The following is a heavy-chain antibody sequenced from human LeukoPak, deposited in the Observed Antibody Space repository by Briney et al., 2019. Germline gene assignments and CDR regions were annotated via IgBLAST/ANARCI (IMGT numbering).Heavy chain of an antibody. CDR2: ISYDGTNE. D-gene: IGHD5-18*01. CDR3: ARASDVDTAEQLDY. J-gene: IGHJ4*02. V-gene: IGHV3-30*04. CDR1: GFSFSSYT. Sequence: GGSLRLSCAGSGFSFSSYTMHWVRQAPGKGLEWVAIISYDGTNEYYADSVKGRFTISRDNSKNTLYLQVNSLRAEDTAVYYCARASDVDTAEQLDYWGQGTLVTVSS.